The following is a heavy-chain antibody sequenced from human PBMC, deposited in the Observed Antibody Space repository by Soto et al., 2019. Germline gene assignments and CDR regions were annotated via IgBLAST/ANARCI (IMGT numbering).Heavy chain of an antibody. Sequence: EVQLVESGGGLVQPGGSLRLSCAASGFTVSSYYMSWVRQAPGKGLEWVSIIHRGGNTYYADSVMGRFTISSDNSNNMLFLQMNSLRADDTAVYYCARDPGYGLPFLEYLFHRGQGTLVTVSS. CDR1: GFTVSSYY. D-gene: IGHD3-3*01. CDR3: ARDPGYGLPFLEYLFH. CDR2: IHRGGNT. J-gene: IGHJ4*02. V-gene: IGHV3-66*01.